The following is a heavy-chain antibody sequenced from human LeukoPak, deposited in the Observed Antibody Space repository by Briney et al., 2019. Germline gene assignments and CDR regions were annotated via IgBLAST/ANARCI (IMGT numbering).Heavy chain of an antibody. D-gene: IGHD2-2*01. V-gene: IGHV3-33*01. CDR3: ARDGGSTHTLYYYYSMDV. CDR1: GFTFSSYG. J-gene: IGHJ6*04. CDR2: IWYDGSNK. Sequence: GRSLRLSCAASGFTFSSYGMHWVRQAPGKGLEWVAVIWYDGSNKYYADSVKGRFTISRDNSKNTLYLQMNSLRAEDTAVYYCARDGGSTHTLYYYYSMDVWGKGTTVTVSS.